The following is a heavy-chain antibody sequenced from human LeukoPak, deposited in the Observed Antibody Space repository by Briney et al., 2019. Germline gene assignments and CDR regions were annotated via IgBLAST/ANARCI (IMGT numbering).Heavy chain of an antibody. CDR3: ARAWRWFDY. Sequence: SLRLSCAASGFTFSSYEMNWVRQAPGKGLEWVSYISSSGNTIYYADSVEGRFTISRDNAKNSLYLQMNSLRADDTAVYYCARAWRWFDYWGQGTLVTVSS. V-gene: IGHV3-48*03. CDR2: ISSSGNTI. D-gene: IGHD4-23*01. CDR1: GFTFSSYE. J-gene: IGHJ4*02.